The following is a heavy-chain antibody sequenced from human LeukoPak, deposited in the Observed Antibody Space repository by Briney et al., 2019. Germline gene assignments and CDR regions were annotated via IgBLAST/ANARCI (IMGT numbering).Heavy chain of an antibody. V-gene: IGHV3-23*01. Sequence: GGSLRLSCAASGFTFSNFAMSWVRQAPGKGLEWVSAISGSGGSTYYADSVKGRFTISRDNSKNTLYLQMNSLRAEDTAAYYCAKDRGGYCSSSTCSLLDYWGQGTLVTVSS. CDR1: GFTFSNFA. D-gene: IGHD2-2*01. CDR2: ISGSGGST. CDR3: AKDRGGYCSSSTCSLLDY. J-gene: IGHJ4*02.